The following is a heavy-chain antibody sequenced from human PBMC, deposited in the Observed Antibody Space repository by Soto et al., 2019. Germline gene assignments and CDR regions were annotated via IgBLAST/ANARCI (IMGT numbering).Heavy chain of an antibody. CDR2: IWYDGSNK. CDR3: ARAITPDRIAAAGAATLRYYYYYGMDV. J-gene: IGHJ6*02. V-gene: IGHV3-33*01. Sequence: QVQLVESGGGVVQPGRSLRLSCAASGFTFSSYGMHWVRQAPGKGLEWVAVIWYDGSNKYYADSVKGRFTISRDNSKNTLYLQMSSLRAEDTAVYYCARAITPDRIAAAGAATLRYYYYYGMDVWGQGTTVTVSS. D-gene: IGHD6-13*01. CDR1: GFTFSSYG.